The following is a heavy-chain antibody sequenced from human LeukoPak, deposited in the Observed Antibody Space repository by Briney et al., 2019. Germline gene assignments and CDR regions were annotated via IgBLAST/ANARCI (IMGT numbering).Heavy chain of an antibody. CDR3: ARVRWFGESYYYYYMDV. D-gene: IGHD3-10*01. CDR1: GVSISSSNW. CDR2: IYHSGST. J-gene: IGHJ6*03. Sequence: SETLSLTCAVSGVSISSSNWWNWVRQPPGKGLEWIGEIYHSGSTNYNPSLKSRVTISVDKSKNQFSLRLSSVTAADTAVYYCARVRWFGESYYYYYMDVWGKGTTVTISS. V-gene: IGHV4-4*02.